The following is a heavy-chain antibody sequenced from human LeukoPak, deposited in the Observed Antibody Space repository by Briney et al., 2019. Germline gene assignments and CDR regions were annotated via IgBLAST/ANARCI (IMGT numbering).Heavy chain of an antibody. CDR1: GYTFTSCD. D-gene: IGHD6-13*01. J-gene: IGHJ4*02. CDR3: ARGLAGSSWYFFDY. V-gene: IGHV1-8*01. Sequence: ASVKVSCKASGYTFTSCDINWVRQATGQGLEWMGWMNPNSGNTGYAQKFQGRVTMTRNTSISTAYMELSSLRSEDTAVYYCARGLAGSSWYFFDYWGQGALVTVSS. CDR2: MNPNSGNT.